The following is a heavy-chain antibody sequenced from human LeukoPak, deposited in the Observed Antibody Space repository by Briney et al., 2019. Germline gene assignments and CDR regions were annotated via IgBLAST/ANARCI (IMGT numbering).Heavy chain of an antibody. V-gene: IGHV5-51*01. CDR2: IYPGDSDT. J-gene: IGHJ6*04. Sequence: GASLKISCKGSGYSFTSYWIGGVRQLPGKGLEWTGIIYPGDSDTRYSPSFQGQVTISADKSISTAYLQWSSLKASDTAMYYCARQTKPYYYYYGMDVWGKGTTVTVSS. D-gene: IGHD1-14*01. CDR3: ARQTKPYYYYYGMDV. CDR1: GYSFTSYW.